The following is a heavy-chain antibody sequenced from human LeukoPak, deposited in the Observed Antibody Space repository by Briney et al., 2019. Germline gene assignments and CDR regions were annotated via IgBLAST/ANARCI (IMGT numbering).Heavy chain of an antibody. CDR2: IYYSGST. Sequence: SETLSLTCTVSGRSISSYYWSWLRQPPGKGLEWIGYIYYSGSTNYNPTLKSRVPIAVDTSKNQFSLTLSSVPPSARPLFYFARDGWGDYAFYYCGEGALVSVSS. J-gene: IGHJ4*02. CDR1: GRSISSYY. D-gene: IGHD4-17*01. CDR3: ARDGWGDYAFYY. V-gene: IGHV4-59*01.